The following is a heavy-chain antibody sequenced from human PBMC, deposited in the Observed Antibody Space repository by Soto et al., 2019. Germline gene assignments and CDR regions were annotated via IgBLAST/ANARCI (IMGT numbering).Heavy chain of an antibody. Sequence: ASVKVSCKGSGYTFTSYAMHWVRQAPGQRLEWMGWINAGNGNTKYSQTFQGRVSITRDTSASTAYMELSSLRSEDTAVYYCARGAGDCSSASCYEGGHAFDIWGQGTMVTVSS. CDR1: GYTFTSYA. CDR3: ARGAGDCSSASCYEGGHAFDI. CDR2: INAGNGNT. J-gene: IGHJ3*02. V-gene: IGHV1-3*01. D-gene: IGHD2-2*01.